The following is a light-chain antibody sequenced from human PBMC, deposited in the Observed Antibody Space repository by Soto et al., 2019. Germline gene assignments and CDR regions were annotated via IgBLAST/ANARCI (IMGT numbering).Light chain of an antibody. CDR2: AAS. Sequence: DIQMTQSPSTLSASVGARVTITCRASQSISSWLAWYQQTPGKAPKLLIYAASTLQSGVPSRFSGSGSGTEFTLTISSLQHEDFATYYCQQLNSYPQTFGQGTKVDIK. CDR3: QQLNSYPQT. J-gene: IGKJ1*01. V-gene: IGKV1-5*01. CDR1: QSISSW.